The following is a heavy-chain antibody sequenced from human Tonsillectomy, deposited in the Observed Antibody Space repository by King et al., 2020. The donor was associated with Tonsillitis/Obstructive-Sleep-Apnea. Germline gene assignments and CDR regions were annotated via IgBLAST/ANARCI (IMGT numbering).Heavy chain of an antibody. D-gene: IGHD5-18*01. Sequence: QLQESGPGLVKPSETLSLTCTVSGDSVSSYYWSWIRQPPGKGLEGIGYIYYSGGTNYNPSLKSRVTISVDTSKNQFSLKLSSVTAADTAVYYCARNGYSYGFDFDYWGQGTLVTVSS. CDR1: GDSVSSYY. CDR3: ARNGYSYGFDFDY. CDR2: IYYSGGT. J-gene: IGHJ4*02. V-gene: IGHV4-59*02.